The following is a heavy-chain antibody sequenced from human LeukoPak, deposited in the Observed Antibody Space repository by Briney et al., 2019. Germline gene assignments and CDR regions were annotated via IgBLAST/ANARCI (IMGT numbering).Heavy chain of an antibody. CDR2: ISYDGSNK. Sequence: GRSLRLSCAASGFTFSSYAMHWVRQAPGKGLEWVAVISYDGSNKYYADSVKGRLTISRDNSKNTLYLQMNSLRAEDTAVYYCARDAGSSTSSGKYYYYYGMDVWGQGTTVTVSS. J-gene: IGHJ6*02. D-gene: IGHD2-2*01. V-gene: IGHV3-30-3*01. CDR1: GFTFSSYA. CDR3: ARDAGSSTSSGKYYYYYGMDV.